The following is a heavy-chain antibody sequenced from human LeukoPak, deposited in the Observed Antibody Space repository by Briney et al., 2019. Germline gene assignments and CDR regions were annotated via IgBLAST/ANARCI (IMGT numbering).Heavy chain of an antibody. J-gene: IGHJ4*02. CDR2: VSPNSGGT. CDR1: GNTFTNNG. CDR3: ARDLGGYGSDFDY. V-gene: IGHV1-2*02. Sequence: ASVKVSCKASGNTFTNNGISWVRQAPGQGLEWMGWVSPNSGGTNYAQKFQGRVTMTRDTSISTVYMELSRLTSDDTAVYYCARDLGGYGSDFDYWGQGTLVTVSS. D-gene: IGHD5-12*01.